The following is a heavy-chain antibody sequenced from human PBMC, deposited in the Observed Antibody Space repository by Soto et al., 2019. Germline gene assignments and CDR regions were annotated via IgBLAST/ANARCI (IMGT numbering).Heavy chain of an antibody. CDR1: GFTFSTYA. CDR2: ISGSGDST. D-gene: IGHD6-19*01. J-gene: IGHJ4*02. V-gene: IGHV3-23*01. Sequence: EVQLLESGGGLVQPGGSLRLSCAASGFTFSTYAMNWVRQAPGKGLEWVSGISGSGDSTYYADSVKGRFTVSRDNSKNTLYVQTNSLRAGETAVFYCAKERSSGWSFGYWGQGTRVTVSS. CDR3: AKERSSGWSFGY.